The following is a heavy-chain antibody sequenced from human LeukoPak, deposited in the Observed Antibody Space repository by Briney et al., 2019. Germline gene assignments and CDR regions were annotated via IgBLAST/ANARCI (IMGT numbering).Heavy chain of an antibody. D-gene: IGHD3-10*01. CDR2: INSDGSST. CDR3: ARAIGSGSYYNHFDY. J-gene: IGHJ4*02. Sequence: GGSLRLSCAASGFTFSSYWMHWVRQAPGKGLGWVSRINSDGSSTSYADSVKGRFTISRDNAKNTLYLQMNGLRAEDTAVYYCARAIGSGSYYNHFDYWGQGTLVTVSS. CDR1: GFTFSSYW. V-gene: IGHV3-74*01.